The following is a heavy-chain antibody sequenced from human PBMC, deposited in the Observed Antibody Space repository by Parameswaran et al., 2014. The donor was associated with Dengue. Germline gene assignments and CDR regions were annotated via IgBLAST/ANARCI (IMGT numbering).Heavy chain of an antibody. CDR3: ARGYCSGGSCYDAFDI. Sequence: VRQAPGKGLEWVSVIYSGGSTYYADSVKGRFTISRDNSKNTLYLQMNSLRAEDTAVYYCARGYCSGGSCYDAFDIWGQGTMVTVSS. J-gene: IGHJ3*02. CDR2: IYSGGST. V-gene: IGHV3-53*01. D-gene: IGHD2-15*01.